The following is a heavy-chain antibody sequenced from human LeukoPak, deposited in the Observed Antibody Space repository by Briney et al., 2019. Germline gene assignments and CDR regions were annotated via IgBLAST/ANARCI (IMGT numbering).Heavy chain of an antibody. D-gene: IGHD1-1*01. CDR1: GYTFTSYA. V-gene: IGHV1-69*13. Sequence: GASVKVSCKASGYTFTSYAISWVRQAPGQGLEWMGGIIPIFGTANYAQKFQGRVTITADESTSTAYVELSSLRSEDTAVYYCARGPNWNPRGYYYMDVWGKGTTVTISS. CDR3: ARGPNWNPRGYYYMDV. CDR2: IIPIFGTA. J-gene: IGHJ6*03.